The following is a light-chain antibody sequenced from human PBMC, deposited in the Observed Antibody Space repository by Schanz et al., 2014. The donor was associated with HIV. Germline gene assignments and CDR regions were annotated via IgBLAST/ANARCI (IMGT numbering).Light chain of an antibody. CDR2: DVN. V-gene: IGLV2-14*03. CDR1: STDIGDDNY. J-gene: IGLJ2*01. CDR3: NSYTSSSTLV. Sequence: QSALAQPASMSASPGQSITISCVGSSTDIGDDNYVSWYQHHPGTAPKLLIYDVNIRPSGVSFRFSGSKSGNTASLTISGLQAEDEADYYCNSYTSSSTLVFGGGTKVTVL.